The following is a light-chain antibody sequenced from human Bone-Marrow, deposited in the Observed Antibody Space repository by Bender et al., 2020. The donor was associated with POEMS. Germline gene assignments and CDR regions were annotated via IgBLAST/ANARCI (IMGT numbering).Light chain of an antibody. CDR3: VAWDASLNGWV. CDR2: DVS. CDR1: SSDVGGYYY. Sequence: QSALTQPASVSGSPGQSITISCTGTSSDVGGYYYVSWYQQHPGKAPKLMIYDVSNRPSGVSNRFSGSKSGNTASLTISGLQSDDEAIYFCVAWDASLNGWVFGGGTKLTVL. V-gene: IGLV2-14*01. J-gene: IGLJ3*02.